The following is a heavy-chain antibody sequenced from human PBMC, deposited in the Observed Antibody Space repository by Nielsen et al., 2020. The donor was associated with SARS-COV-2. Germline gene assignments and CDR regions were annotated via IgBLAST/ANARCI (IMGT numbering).Heavy chain of an antibody. CDR3: ARVERRITIFGVVPRVDL. D-gene: IGHD3-3*01. V-gene: IGHV1-18*01. Sequence: ASVQVSCKASGYTFTSYGISWVRQAPGQGLEWMGWISAYNCHTNYAQKLQGRVTMTTDTSTSTAYMELRSLRSDDTAVYYCARVERRITIFGVVPRVDLWGRGTLVTVSS. CDR1: GYTFTSYG. J-gene: IGHJ2*01. CDR2: ISAYNCHT.